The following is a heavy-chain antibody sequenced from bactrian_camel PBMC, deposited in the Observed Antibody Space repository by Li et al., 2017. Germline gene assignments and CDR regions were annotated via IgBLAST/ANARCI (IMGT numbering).Heavy chain of an antibody. J-gene: IGHJ4*01. CDR2: IESDGST. V-gene: IGHV3S55*01. D-gene: IGHD3*01. CDR3: GYGGFCSSYKFIY. Sequence: HVQLVESGGGSVQAGGSLTLSCAASGATVSRLCMAWFRQAPGKEREGVAGIESDGSTSYADSVKGRFTISRDNDKGTLYLQMNLLEPADTAMYYCGYGGFCSSYKFIYSGRGTQVTVS. CDR1: GATVSRLC.